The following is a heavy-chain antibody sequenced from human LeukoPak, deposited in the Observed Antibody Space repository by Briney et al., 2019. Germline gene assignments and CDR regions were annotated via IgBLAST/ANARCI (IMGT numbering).Heavy chain of an antibody. V-gene: IGHV4-59*01. CDR1: GGPFSGYY. Sequence: SETLSLTCAVYGGPFSGYYWSWLRQPPGKGLEWIGYIYYSGSTNYHPSLKSRVTISVDTSKNQFSLKLSSVTAADTAVYYCAASRIVGASGYFDYWGQGTLVTVSS. CDR3: AASRIVGASGYFDY. CDR2: IYYSGST. D-gene: IGHD1-26*01. J-gene: IGHJ4*02.